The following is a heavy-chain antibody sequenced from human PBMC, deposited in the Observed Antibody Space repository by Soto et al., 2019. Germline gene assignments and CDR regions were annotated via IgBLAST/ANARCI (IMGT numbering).Heavy chain of an antibody. V-gene: IGHV4-34*01. Sequence: SETLSLTCAVYGGSFSGYYWSWIRQPPGKGLEWIGEINHSGSTNYNPSLKSRVTISVDTSKNQFSLKLSSVTAADTAVYYCARGSGEWLFGHYYYYGMDVWGQGTTVTVSS. CDR3: ARGSGEWLFGHYYYYGMDV. D-gene: IGHD3-3*01. CDR2: INHSGST. CDR1: GGSFSGYY. J-gene: IGHJ6*02.